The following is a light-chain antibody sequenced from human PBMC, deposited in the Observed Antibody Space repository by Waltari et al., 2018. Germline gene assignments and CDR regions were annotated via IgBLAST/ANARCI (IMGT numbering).Light chain of an antibody. CDR1: SSDVGAFNY. J-gene: IGLJ3*02. CDR3: NSYATNSARV. CDR2: EVS. V-gene: IGLV2-14*01. Sequence: QSALTQPASVSGSPGQSITISCTGTSSDVGAFNYFSWYQQNPGKAPKLIIYEVSNRPSGVSNRFSGSKSGNTASLTISGLQAEDEADYYCNSYATNSARVFGGGTKLTVL.